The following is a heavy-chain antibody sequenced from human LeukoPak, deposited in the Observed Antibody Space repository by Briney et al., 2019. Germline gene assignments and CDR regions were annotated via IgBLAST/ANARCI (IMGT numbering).Heavy chain of an antibody. V-gene: IGHV3-21*01. D-gene: IGHD6-6*01. CDR2: ISSSSSYI. J-gene: IGHJ4*02. CDR1: GFTFSSFT. Sequence: GGSLRLSCAASGFTFSSFTMNWVRQAPGKGLEWVSSISSSSSYIYSAVSVKGRFTISRDNARNSLYLRMNSLRAEDTAVYYCARDPGAYSSSPIDYWGQGTLVTVSS. CDR3: ARDPGAYSSSPIDY.